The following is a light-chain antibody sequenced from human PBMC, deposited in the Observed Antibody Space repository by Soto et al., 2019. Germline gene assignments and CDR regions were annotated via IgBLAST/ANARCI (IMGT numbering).Light chain of an antibody. CDR1: QCTGNA. CDR2: GAY. V-gene: IGKV1-6*01. Sequence: AIHMSKSPSSLSASLRDRVTISCRASQCTGNALGCYQHKPGKPPKVLIYGAYNFQSGVPPRFSGSGSGTEFTLTISSLQSEDFAEYHCQQYNNRPQTFGQGTKVDIK. CDR3: QQYNNRPQT. J-gene: IGKJ1*01.